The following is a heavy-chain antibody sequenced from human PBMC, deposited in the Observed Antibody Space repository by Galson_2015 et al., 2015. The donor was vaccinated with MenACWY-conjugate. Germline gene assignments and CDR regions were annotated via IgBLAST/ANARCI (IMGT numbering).Heavy chain of an antibody. CDR2: ISYSRHT. D-gene: IGHD2-21*01. V-gene: IGHV4-59*08. CDR3: VRHLYGGGECYFCYFDY. J-gene: IGHJ4*02. Sequence: ETLSLTCTVSGGSISGYYWSWIRQSPGRGLEWLGNISYSRHTNYNPSLQSRVALSRDKSTNRVPLSLSSVTAADTAMYYCVRHLYGGGECYFCYFDYWGQGTLVTVSS. CDR1: GGSISGYY.